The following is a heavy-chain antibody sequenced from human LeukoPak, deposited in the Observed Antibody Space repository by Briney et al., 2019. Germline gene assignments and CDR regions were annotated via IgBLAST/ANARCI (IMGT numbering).Heavy chain of an antibody. CDR1: GYTFTSYG. J-gene: IGHJ4*02. CDR2: ISAYNGNT. Sequence: GASVKVSCKASGYTFTSYGISWVRQAPGQGLEWMGWISAYNGNTNYAQKLQGRVTMTTDTSTSTAYMELRSLRSDDTAVYYCARDIRSFQDDFWRGIAYYFDYWGQGTLVTVSS. V-gene: IGHV1-18*01. D-gene: IGHD3-3*01. CDR3: ARDIRSFQDDFWRGIAYYFDY.